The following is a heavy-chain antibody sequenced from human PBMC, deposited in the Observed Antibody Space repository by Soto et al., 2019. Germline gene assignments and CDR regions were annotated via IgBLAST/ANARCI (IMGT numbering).Heavy chain of an antibody. J-gene: IGHJ4*01. Sequence: PSETLSLTCTVSGGSISSGDYYWSWIRQPPGKGLEWIGYIYYSGSTYYNPSLKSRVTISVDTSNNQLSLKLRSVTAADTAVYYCARHDGFSSGWIIDYWGHGTLVTVSS. V-gene: IGHV4-30-4*01. CDR1: GGSISSGDYY. CDR2: IYYSGST. D-gene: IGHD6-19*01. CDR3: ARHDGFSSGWIIDY.